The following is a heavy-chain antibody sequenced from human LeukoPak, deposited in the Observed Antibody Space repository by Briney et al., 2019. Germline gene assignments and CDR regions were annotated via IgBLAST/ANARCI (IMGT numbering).Heavy chain of an antibody. CDR1: GFTFSNYW. V-gene: IGHV3-7*01. CDR2: IKQDGSEK. CDR3: ARDDCGGTAY. D-gene: IGHD4/OR15-4a*01. Sequence: PGGSLRLSCAASGFTFSNYWMSWVRQAPGKGLEWVANIKQDGSEKYYVDSVRGRFTISRDNAKNSLYLQMNSLRADDTAVYYCARDDCGGTAYWGQGTLVTVSS. J-gene: IGHJ4*02.